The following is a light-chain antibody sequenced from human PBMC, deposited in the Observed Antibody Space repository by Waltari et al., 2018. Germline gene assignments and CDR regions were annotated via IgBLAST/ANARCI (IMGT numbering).Light chain of an antibody. J-gene: IGKJ1*01. CDR1: QIVTSNS. CDR3: QQYGSSPRT. CDR2: DSV. V-gene: IGKV3-20*01. Sequence: EIVLTQSPGTLSLSPGERATLSCRASQIVTSNSLAWYQQNPGQAPGLTIYDSVNRAAGIPDRFSGSGSGTVFTLTIIRLEPEDFAVYYCQQYGSSPRTFGQGTKVEL.